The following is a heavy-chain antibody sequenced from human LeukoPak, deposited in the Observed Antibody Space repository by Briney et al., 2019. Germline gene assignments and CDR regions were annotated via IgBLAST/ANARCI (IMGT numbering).Heavy chain of an antibody. Sequence: VASVKVSCKVSGYTLTELSMHWVRQAPGQGLEWMGGIIPIFGTANYAQKFQGRVTITADKSTSTAYMELSSLRSEDTAVYYCARAYDFWSGYGPYYYYYMDVWGKGTTVTVSS. J-gene: IGHJ6*03. V-gene: IGHV1-69*06. D-gene: IGHD3-3*01. CDR3: ARAYDFWSGYGPYYYYYMDV. CDR2: IIPIFGTA. CDR1: GYTLTELS.